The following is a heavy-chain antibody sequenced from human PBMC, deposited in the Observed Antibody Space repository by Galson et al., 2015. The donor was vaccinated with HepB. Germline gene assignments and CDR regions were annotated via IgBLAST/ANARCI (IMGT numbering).Heavy chain of an antibody. Sequence: SLRLSCAASGFSFSTYWMHWVRQPPGKGLVWVSRISTDGSTTTSADSVKGRFIISRDNAKTTLYLQMNSLRVEDTAVYYCARGGNNGGNSDWYFDVWGRGTLVTVSS. CDR1: GFSFSTYW. CDR3: ARGGNNGGNSDWYFDV. CDR2: ISTDGSTT. V-gene: IGHV3-74*01. D-gene: IGHD4-23*01. J-gene: IGHJ2*01.